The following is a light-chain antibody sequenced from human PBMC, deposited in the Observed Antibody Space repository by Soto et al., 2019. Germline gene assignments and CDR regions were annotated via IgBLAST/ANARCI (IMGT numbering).Light chain of an antibody. CDR2: GAS. CDR3: QQYNNWPTWT. V-gene: IGKV3-15*01. Sequence: EIVLTPSPATLSVSPGERATLSCRASQNIISNLAWYQQKPGQATRLLTYGASTSANGIPARFSGSGSGTEFTLTISSLQSEDFATYYCQQYNNWPTWTFGQGTKVDIK. CDR1: QNIISN. J-gene: IGKJ1*01.